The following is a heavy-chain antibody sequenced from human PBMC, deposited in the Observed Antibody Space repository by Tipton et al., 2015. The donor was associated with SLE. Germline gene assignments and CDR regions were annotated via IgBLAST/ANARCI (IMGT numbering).Heavy chain of an antibody. CDR3: ATTSVIVPSSMAGFNY. CDR1: GFTFEDYG. CDR2: ISKNRATL. J-gene: IGHJ4*02. Sequence: SLRLSCIASGFTFEDYGMHWVRQTPRKGREWVAGISKNRATLAYADPVKGRFTISRDNAKNTLYLQINSLRAEDTAVYYCATTSVIVPSSMAGFNYWGQGALVTVSS. D-gene: IGHD2-21*01. V-gene: IGHV3-9*01.